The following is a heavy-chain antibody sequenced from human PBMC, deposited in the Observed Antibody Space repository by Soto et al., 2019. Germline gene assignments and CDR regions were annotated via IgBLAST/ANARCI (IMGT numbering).Heavy chain of an antibody. J-gene: IGHJ4*02. D-gene: IGHD6-19*01. CDR3: ARDSRPGDIGSGWYPY. CDR2: INSDGSST. V-gene: IGHV3-74*01. CDR1: GFAFSTHA. Sequence: GGSLRLSCAASGFAFSTHAMNWVRQAPGKGLAWVSSINSDGSSTSYADSVKGRFTISRDNAKNTLYLQMNSLRAEDTAVYYCARDSRPGDIGSGWYPYWGQGTLVTVSS.